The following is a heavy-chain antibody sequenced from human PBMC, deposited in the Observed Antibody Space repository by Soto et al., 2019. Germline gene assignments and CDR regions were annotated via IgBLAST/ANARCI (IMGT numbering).Heavy chain of an antibody. CDR3: ASKLGIIGHFDY. Sequence: SETLSLTCTVSGGTISSYYRSWIRQPPGKGLEWIGYIYYSGSTNYNPSLKSRVSISVDTSKNQFSLKLSSVTAADTAVYYCASKLGIIGHFDYWGQGTLVTVSS. CDR2: IYYSGST. V-gene: IGHV4-59*01. D-gene: IGHD7-27*01. J-gene: IGHJ4*02. CDR1: GGTISSYY.